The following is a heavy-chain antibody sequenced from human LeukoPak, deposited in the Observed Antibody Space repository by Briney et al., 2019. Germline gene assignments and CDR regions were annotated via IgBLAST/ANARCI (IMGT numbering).Heavy chain of an antibody. CDR3: ARSNRYQLLSPLDY. CDR2: IYTSGST. V-gene: IGHV4-4*07. CDR1: GVSISSYY. Sequence: VTPSETLSLTCAVSGVSISSYYWSWIRQPAGKGLEWIGRIYTSGSTNYNPSLKSRVTMSVDTSKNQFSLKLSSVTAADTAVYYCARSNRYQLLSPLDYWGQGTLVAVSS. J-gene: IGHJ4*02. D-gene: IGHD2-2*01.